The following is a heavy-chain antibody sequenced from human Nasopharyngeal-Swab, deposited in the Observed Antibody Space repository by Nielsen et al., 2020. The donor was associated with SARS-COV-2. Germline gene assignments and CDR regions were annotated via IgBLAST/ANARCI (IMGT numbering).Heavy chain of an antibody. CDR2: IYYNGNT. D-gene: IGHD6-13*01. J-gene: IGHJ4*02. Sequence: SETLSLNCTVSGDSIAYSTFYWGWIRQTPGKGLEWIGNIYYNGNTYQKPSLKSRLTISVDKSKNQFSLQLSSVTAADTAVYYCVRSSSWYYFDYWAQGTQVTVSS. V-gene: IGHV4-39*01. CDR3: VRSSSWYYFDY. CDR1: GDSIAYSTFY.